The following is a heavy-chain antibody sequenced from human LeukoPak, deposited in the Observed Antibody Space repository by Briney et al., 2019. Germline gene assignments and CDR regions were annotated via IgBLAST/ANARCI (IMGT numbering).Heavy chain of an antibody. CDR2: INPSGGST. CDR1: GYTFTSYY. CDR3: ARDQSSSRFDY. J-gene: IGHJ4*02. D-gene: IGHD6-13*01. V-gene: IGHV1-46*01. Sequence: ASVKVSCKASGYTFTSYYMHWVRQAPGQGLEWMGIINPSGGSTSYAQKFQGRVTMTRDMSTSTVYMELSSPRSEDTAVYYCARDQSSSRFDYWGQGTLVTVSS.